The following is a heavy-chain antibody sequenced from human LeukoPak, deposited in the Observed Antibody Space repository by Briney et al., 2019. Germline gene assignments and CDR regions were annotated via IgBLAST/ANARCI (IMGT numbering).Heavy chain of an antibody. Sequence: SETLSLTCTVSGGSISSYYWSWIRQPPGKGLEWIGYIYYSGNTNYNPSLKSRVTISVDTSKNQFSLKLSSVTAADTAVYYCARSRTGGYCSSTSCYGWGGKNWFDPWGQGTLVTVSS. J-gene: IGHJ5*02. V-gene: IGHV4-59*08. D-gene: IGHD2-2*01. CDR2: IYYSGNT. CDR1: GGSISSYY. CDR3: ARSRTGGYCSSTSCYGWGGKNWFDP.